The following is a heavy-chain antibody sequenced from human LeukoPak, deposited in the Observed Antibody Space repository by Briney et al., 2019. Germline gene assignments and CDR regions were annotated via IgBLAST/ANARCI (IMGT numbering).Heavy chain of an antibody. V-gene: IGHV4-59*08. CDR2: IYYSGST. CDR3: ARSSLRNWFDS. J-gene: IGHJ5*01. CDR1: GGSISSYY. D-gene: IGHD6-6*01. Sequence: PSETLSLTCTVSGGSISSYYWRWIRQPPGKRLEWIGYIYYSGSTNSNPSLKSRVIISVDTSKNQFSLKLSSVTAADTAVYYCARSSLRNWFDSWGQGTLVTVSS.